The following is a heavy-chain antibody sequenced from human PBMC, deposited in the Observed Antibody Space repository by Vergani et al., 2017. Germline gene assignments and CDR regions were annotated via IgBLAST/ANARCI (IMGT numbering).Heavy chain of an antibody. CDR2: INHSGST. CDR3: ARVRNYYGSGSLRAFDI. CDR1: GGSFSGYY. Sequence: QVQLQQWGAGLLKPSETLSLTCAVYGGSFSGYYWSWIRQPPGKGLEWIGEINHSGSTNYNPSLKSRVTISVDTSKNQFSLKLTSVTAADTAVYYCARVRNYYGSGSLRAFDIWGQGTMVTSLQ. J-gene: IGHJ3*02. V-gene: IGHV4-34*01. D-gene: IGHD3-10*01.